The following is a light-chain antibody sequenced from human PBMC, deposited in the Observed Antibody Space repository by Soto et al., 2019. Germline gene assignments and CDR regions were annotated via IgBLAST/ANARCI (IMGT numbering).Light chain of an antibody. J-gene: IGKJ1*01. CDR2: DAS. CDR3: QQYGSSPRT. Sequence: EIVLTQSPGTLSLSPGERATLSCRASQGVSSSYLACYQQKPGQPPRLLIYDASSRATGIPDRFSGSGSGTDFTLTISRLEPEDFAVYYCQQYGSSPRTFGQGTKVEIK. CDR1: QGVSSSY. V-gene: IGKV3-20*01.